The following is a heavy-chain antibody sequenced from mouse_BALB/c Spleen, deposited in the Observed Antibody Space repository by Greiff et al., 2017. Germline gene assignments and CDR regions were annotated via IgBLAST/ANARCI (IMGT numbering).Heavy chain of an antibody. CDR3: ARKTGGNEDYYAMDY. V-gene: IGHV1-39*01. D-gene: IGHD2-1*01. J-gene: IGHJ4*01. CDR2: INPYYGST. Sequence: VQLQQTGPELVKPGASVKISCKASGYSFTDYIMLWVKQSHGKSLEWIGNINPYYGSTSYNLKFKGKATLTVDKSSSTAYMQLNSLTSEDSAVYYCARKTGGNEDYYAMDYWGQGTSVTVSS. CDR1: GYSFTDYI.